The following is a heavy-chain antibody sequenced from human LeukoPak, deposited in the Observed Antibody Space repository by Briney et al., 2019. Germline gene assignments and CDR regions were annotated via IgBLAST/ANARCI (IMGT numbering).Heavy chain of an antibody. V-gene: IGHV3-48*01. CDR1: GFTFSSYS. D-gene: IGHD3-16*01. J-gene: IGHJ4*02. CDR3: ARGRGTSVYFDF. CDR2: ISSSSSAL. Sequence: PGGTLRLSCAASGFTFSSYSMNWVRQSPGKGLEWISYISSSSSALYYGDPVKGRFTISRDSATNSVSLQMDSLRPEDTAVYYCARGRGTSVYFDFWGQGTLVTVSS.